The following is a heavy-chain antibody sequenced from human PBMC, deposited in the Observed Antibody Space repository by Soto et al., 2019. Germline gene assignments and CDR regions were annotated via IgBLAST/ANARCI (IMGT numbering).Heavy chain of an antibody. D-gene: IGHD2-2*01. Sequence: QVQLVQSGGELKKPGASVKVSCKASGYTFTNYAISWVRQAPGRGLEWMGXXXTXNXNPNYAQIFQGRVTMTTDTXXXXXXXXXXXXXXXXXXXXXXXXXXXXXTSWQRFDSWGQGTLVTVSS. CDR2: XXTXNXNP. J-gene: IGHJ4*02. CDR1: GYTFTNYA. V-gene: IGHV1-18*01. CDR3: XXXXXXXTSWQRFDS.